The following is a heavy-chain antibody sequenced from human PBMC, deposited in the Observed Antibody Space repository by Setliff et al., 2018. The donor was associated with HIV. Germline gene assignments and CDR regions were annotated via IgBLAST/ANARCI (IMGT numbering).Heavy chain of an antibody. J-gene: IGHJ2*01. CDR2: VSGSGIDT. D-gene: IGHD2-2*01. CDR1: GFTFTNHP. Sequence: PGGSLRLSCAASGFTFTNHPMSWVRQAPGKGLEWVSAVSGSGIDTYYAGSVKGRFTISRDNSGSTLYLQMNSLRAEDTAVYFCAREPQPHDWYFDLWGHGTLVTVSS. CDR3: AREPQPHDWYFDL. V-gene: IGHV3-23*01.